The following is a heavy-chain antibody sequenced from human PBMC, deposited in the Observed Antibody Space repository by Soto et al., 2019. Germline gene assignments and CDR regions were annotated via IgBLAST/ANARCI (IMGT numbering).Heavy chain of an antibody. V-gene: IGHV4-39*02. J-gene: IGHJ4*02. CDR3: FNGRYGSFDY. CDR1: GASVSSSTYY. Sequence: QLQLQESGPGLVKPSETLSLTCTVSGASVSSSTYYWGWVRQPPGKGLEWIGSVYRTGGTYYSPSLKRRVATSVDPSKKHLSLNVESVTAADTAVYFCFNGRYGSFDYWGQGTMVTVSS. CDR2: VYRTGGT. D-gene: IGHD3-10*01.